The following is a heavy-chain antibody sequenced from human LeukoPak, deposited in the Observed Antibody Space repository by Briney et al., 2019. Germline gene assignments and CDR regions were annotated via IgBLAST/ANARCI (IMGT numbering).Heavy chain of an antibody. Sequence: PSETLSLTCTVSGGSISSYYWSWIRQPPGKGLEWIGYIYYSGSTNYNPSLKSRVTISVDTSKNQFSLKLSSVTAADTAVYYCARRYSGSYPYYYYYYMDVWGKGTTVTVSS. D-gene: IGHD1-26*01. J-gene: IGHJ6*03. CDR2: IYYSGST. V-gene: IGHV4-59*01. CDR3: ARRYSGSYPYYYYYYMDV. CDR1: GGSISSYY.